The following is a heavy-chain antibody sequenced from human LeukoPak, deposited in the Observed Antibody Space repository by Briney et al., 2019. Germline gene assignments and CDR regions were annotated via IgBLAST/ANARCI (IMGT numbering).Heavy chain of an antibody. D-gene: IGHD2-2*01. V-gene: IGHV3-23*01. CDR2: TSGSGDHP. Sequence: GGSLRLYCAAAGFTFNCYAMGCVRQAPGKGPEWVLATSGSGDHPYDADAVKGRFTISRDSSNNTPYQQMNGLRAEDTAIYYCAKFPDACSTNCYGIGQYFDCWGQGTLVTVSS. J-gene: IGHJ4*02. CDR3: AKFPDACSTNCYGIGQYFDC. CDR1: GFTFNCYA.